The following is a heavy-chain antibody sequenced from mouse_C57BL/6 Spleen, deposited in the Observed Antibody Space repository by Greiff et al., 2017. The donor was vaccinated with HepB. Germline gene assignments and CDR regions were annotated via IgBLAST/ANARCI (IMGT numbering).Heavy chain of an antibody. V-gene: IGHV5-6*01. CDR2: ISSGGSYT. Sequence: EVKVVESGGDLVKPGGSLKLSCAASGFTFSSYGMSWVRQTPDKRLEWVATISSGGSYTYYPDSVKGRFTISRDNAKNTLYLQMSSLKSEDTAMYYCARTLFITTVVAKGYFDVWGTGTTVTVSS. J-gene: IGHJ1*03. CDR1: GFTFSSYG. D-gene: IGHD1-1*01. CDR3: ARTLFITTVVAKGYFDV.